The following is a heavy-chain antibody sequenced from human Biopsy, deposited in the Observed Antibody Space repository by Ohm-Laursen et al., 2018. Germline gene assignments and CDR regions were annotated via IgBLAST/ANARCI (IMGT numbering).Heavy chain of an antibody. J-gene: IGHJ4*02. D-gene: IGHD1-26*01. V-gene: IGHV4-38-2*01. Sequence: SETLSLTCAVSGYSISSGYYWGWIRQPPGKGLEWIGSIYHSGSTYYNPSLKSRVTISVDRSKNHFSLELSSVTAADTAVYYCARVGVGAPSIDYFDSWGQGALVTVSS. CDR2: IYHSGST. CDR3: ARVGVGAPSIDYFDS. CDR1: GYSISSGYY.